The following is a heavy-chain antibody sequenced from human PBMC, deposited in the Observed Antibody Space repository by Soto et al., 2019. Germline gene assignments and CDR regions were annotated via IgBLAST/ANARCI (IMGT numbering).Heavy chain of an antibody. J-gene: IGHJ6*02. CDR2: IFYSGST. V-gene: IGHV4-39*01. Sequence: SETLSLTCTVSGGSISSSSYYWGWIRQPPGKGLEWIGSIFYSGSTYYNPSLKSRVTISVDTSKNQFSLQLNSVTPEDTAIYYCARTRVYDSYNYYGMAVWGQGTTVTVSS. D-gene: IGHD3-3*01. CDR1: GGSISSSSYY. CDR3: ARTRVYDSYNYYGMAV.